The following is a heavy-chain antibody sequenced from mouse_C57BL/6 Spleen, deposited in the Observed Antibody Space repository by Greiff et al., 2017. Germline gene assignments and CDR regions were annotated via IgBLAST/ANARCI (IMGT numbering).Heavy chain of an antibody. CDR1: GFSLSTFGMG. Sequence: QVQLKESGPGILQPSQTLSLTCSFSGFSLSTFGMGVGWIRQPSGKGLEWLAHIWWDDDKYYNPALKSRLTISKDTSKNQVFLKIANVDTADTATFYCARIARYGSSYYYFDYWGQGTTLTVSS. D-gene: IGHD1-1*01. CDR2: IWWDDDK. V-gene: IGHV8-8*01. CDR3: ARIARYGSSYYYFDY. J-gene: IGHJ2*01.